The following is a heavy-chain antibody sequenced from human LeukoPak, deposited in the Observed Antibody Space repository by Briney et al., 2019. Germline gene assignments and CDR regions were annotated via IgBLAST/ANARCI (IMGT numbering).Heavy chain of an antibody. Sequence: GGSLRLSCAASGFTFSSYSMNWVRQAPGKGLEWVSSISSSSSYIYYADSVKGRFTISRDNAKNSLYLQMNSLRAEDTAVYYCARDGDYYDSSGSAEYFQHWGQGTLVTVSS. J-gene: IGHJ1*01. CDR3: ARDGDYYDSSGSAEYFQH. CDR1: GFTFSSYS. V-gene: IGHV3-21*01. D-gene: IGHD3-22*01. CDR2: ISSSSSYI.